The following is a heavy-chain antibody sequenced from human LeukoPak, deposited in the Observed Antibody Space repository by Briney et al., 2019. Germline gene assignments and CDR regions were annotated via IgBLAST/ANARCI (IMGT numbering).Heavy chain of an antibody. V-gene: IGHV1-69*02. CDR2: IIPILGIA. J-gene: IGHJ6*03. CDR1: GGTFSSYT. Sequence: SVKVSCKASGGTFSSYTISWVRQAPGQGLEWMGRIIPILGIANYAQKFQGRVTITADKSTSTAYMELSSLRSEDTAVYYCARARTGTTNYYYYYMDVGGKGTTVTVSS. D-gene: IGHD1-7*01. CDR3: ARARTGTTNYYYYYMDV.